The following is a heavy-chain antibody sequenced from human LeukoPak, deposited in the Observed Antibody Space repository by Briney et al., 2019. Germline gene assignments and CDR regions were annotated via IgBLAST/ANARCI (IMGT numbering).Heavy chain of an antibody. Sequence: ASVKVSCKASGYTFTSYYMHWVRQAPGQGLEWMGIINPSGGSTSYPQKFQGRVTMTRDTSTSTVYMELSSLRSEDTAVYYCARTREQWQVLDYWGQGTLVTVSS. V-gene: IGHV1-46*01. CDR2: INPSGGST. CDR3: ARTREQWQVLDY. CDR1: GYTFTSYY. J-gene: IGHJ4*02. D-gene: IGHD6-19*01.